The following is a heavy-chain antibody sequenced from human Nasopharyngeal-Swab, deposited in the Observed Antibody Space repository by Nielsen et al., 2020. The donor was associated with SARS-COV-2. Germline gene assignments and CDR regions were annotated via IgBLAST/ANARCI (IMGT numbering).Heavy chain of an antibody. CDR2: IKQDGSEK. D-gene: IGHD4-17*01. Sequence: GESLKISCAASGFTFSSYWMSWVRQAPGKGLEWVANIKQDGSEKYYVDSVKGRFTISRDNAKNSLYLQMNSLRAEDTAVYYCARGLYGDYYYYGMDVWGQGTTVTVSS. J-gene: IGHJ6*02. CDR1: GFTFSSYW. V-gene: IGHV3-7*05. CDR3: ARGLYGDYYYYGMDV.